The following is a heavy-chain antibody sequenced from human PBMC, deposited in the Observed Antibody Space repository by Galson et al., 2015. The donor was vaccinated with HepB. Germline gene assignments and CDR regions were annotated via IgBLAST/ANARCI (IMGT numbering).Heavy chain of an antibody. CDR2: ISGSGGST. CDR1: GFTFSSYA. Sequence: SLRLSCAASGFTFSSYAMSWVRQAPGKGLEWVSAISGSGGSTYYADSVKGRFTISRDNSKNTLYLQMNSLRAEDTAVYYCAKDSTQWLAPHGMDVWGQGTTVTVSS. D-gene: IGHD6-19*01. CDR3: AKDSTQWLAPHGMDV. J-gene: IGHJ6*02. V-gene: IGHV3-23*01.